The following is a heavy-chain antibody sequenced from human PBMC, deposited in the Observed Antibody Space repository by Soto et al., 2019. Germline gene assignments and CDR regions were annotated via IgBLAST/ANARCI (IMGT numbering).Heavy chain of an antibody. CDR2: IYPGDSDT. CDR3: AGQNQLPMGSIYYYYGMDV. Sequence: GESLKISCKGSGYSFTSYWIGWVRQMPGKGLEWMGIIYPGDSDTRYSPSFQGQVTISADKSIGTAYLQWSSLKASDTAMYYCAGQNQLPMGSIYYYYGMDVWGQGTTVTVSS. D-gene: IGHD2-2*01. V-gene: IGHV5-51*01. J-gene: IGHJ6*02. CDR1: GYSFTSYW.